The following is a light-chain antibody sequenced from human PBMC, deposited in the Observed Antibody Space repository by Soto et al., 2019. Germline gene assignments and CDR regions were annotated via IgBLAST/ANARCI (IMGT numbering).Light chain of an antibody. J-gene: IGLJ3*02. CDR2: SNN. CDR3: AAWDDTLNGLV. V-gene: IGLV1-44*01. CDR1: RSNIGENT. Sequence: QSVLTQPPSASGTPGQRVTLSCSGGRSNIGENTVNWYQQLPGTAPKLLIHSNNQRPSGVPDRFTGSKSGASASLAISGLQSGDEADYYCAAWDDTLNGLVFGAGTKLTVL.